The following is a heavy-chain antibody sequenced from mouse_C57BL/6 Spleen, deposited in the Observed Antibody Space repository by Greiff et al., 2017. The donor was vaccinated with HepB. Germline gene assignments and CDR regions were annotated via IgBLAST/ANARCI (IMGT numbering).Heavy chain of an antibody. CDR2: IYPGDGDT. CDR1: GYAFSSSW. J-gene: IGHJ3*01. CDR3: ARERDGNSFAY. D-gene: IGHD2-1*01. V-gene: IGHV1-82*01. Sequence: VQGVESGPELVKPGASVKISCKASGYAFSSSWMNWVKQRPGKGLEWIGRIYPGDGDTNYNGKFKGKATLTADKSSSTAYMQLSSLTSEDSAVYFCARERDGNSFAYWGQGTLVTVSA.